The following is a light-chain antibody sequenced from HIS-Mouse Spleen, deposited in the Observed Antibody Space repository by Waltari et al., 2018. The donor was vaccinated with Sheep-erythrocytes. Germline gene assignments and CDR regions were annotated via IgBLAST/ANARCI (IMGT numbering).Light chain of an antibody. CDR3: QQSYSTPYT. CDR2: AAS. J-gene: IGKJ2*01. V-gene: IGKV1-39*01. CDR1: QSLSSY. Sequence: DIQMTQSPSSLSASVVDRVTITCRARQSLSSYLNWYQQKPGKAPKLLIYAASSLQSGVPSRFSGSGSGTDFTLTISSLQPEDFATYYCQQSYSTPYTFGQGTKLEIK.